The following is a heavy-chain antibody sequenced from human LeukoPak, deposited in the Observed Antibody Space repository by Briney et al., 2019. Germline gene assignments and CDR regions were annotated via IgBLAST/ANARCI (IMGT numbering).Heavy chain of an antibody. V-gene: IGHV1-3*01. J-gene: IGHJ4*02. D-gene: IGHD5-24*01. CDR3: ARGSRDGYILIFDY. CDR2: INAGNGNT. CDR1: GYTFIRYA. Sequence: GASVNISCKASGYTFIRYAMHWVRQAPGQRLEWMGWINAGNGNTKYSQKFQGRVTITADESTSTAYMELSSLRSEDTAVYYCARGSRDGYILIFDYWGQGTLVTVSS.